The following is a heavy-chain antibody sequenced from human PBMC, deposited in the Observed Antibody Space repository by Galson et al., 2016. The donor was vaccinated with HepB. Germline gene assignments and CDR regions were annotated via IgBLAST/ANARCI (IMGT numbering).Heavy chain of an antibody. CDR2: IRSKTYTYAT. V-gene: IGHV3-73*01. Sequence: SLRLSCAASGFTFNDSVMHWVRQASGKGLEWVGRIRSKTYTYATSYTASVKGRFTISRDDSKNTAYLQMNSLKTEDTAVSYCIRKGGGGFYYWGQGTLVTVSS. D-gene: IGHD2/OR15-2a*01. J-gene: IGHJ4*02. CDR3: IRKGGGGFYY. CDR1: GFTFNDSV.